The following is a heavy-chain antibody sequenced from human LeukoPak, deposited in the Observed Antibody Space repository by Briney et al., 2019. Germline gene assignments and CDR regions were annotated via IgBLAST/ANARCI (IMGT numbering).Heavy chain of an antibody. V-gene: IGHV4-34*01. D-gene: IGHD6-13*01. Sequence: SETLSLTCAVYGGSFSGYYWSWIRQPPGKGLEWIGEINDSGSTNYNPSLKSRVTISVDTSKNQFSLKLSSVAAADTAVYYCARGGGDRSEAAAGTIDYWGQGTLVTVSS. CDR3: ARGGGDRSEAAAGTIDY. J-gene: IGHJ4*02. CDR1: GGSFSGYY. CDR2: INDSGST.